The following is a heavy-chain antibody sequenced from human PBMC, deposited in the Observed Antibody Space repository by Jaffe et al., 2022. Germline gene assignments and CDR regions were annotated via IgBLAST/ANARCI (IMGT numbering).Heavy chain of an antibody. D-gene: IGHD6-13*01. V-gene: IGHV1-46*01. J-gene: IGHJ6*03. CDR3: AIPTSIAAAGPYYYYYMDV. CDR2: INPSGGST. Sequence: QVQLVQSGAEVKKPGASVKVSCKASGYTFTSYYMHWVRQAPGQGLEWMGIINPSGGSTSYAQKFQGRVTMTRDTSTSTVYMELSSLRSEDTAVYYCAIPTSIAAAGPYYYYYMDVWGKGTTVTVSS. CDR1: GYTFTSYY.